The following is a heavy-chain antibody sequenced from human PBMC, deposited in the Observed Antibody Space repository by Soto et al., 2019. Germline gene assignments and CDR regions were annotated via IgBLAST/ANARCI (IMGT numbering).Heavy chain of an antibody. CDR1: GFTFSDYA. V-gene: IGHV3-30*18. D-gene: IGHD6-19*01. Sequence: VQLVESGGGVVQPGRSLRLSCAASGFTFSDYAMHWVRQAPGKGLEWVAVVSHDGRNTHYADSVKGRFTISRDSSKKTVSLEMTSLRAEDTAVSYCAKGGRHWLVTSDFNYWGQGALVPVSS. J-gene: IGHJ4*02. CDR2: VSHDGRNT. CDR3: AKGGRHWLVTSDFNY.